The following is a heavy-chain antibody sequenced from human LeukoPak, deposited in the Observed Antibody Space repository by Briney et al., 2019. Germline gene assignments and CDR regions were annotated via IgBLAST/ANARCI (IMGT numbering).Heavy chain of an antibody. CDR3: ARAKRETSTRPWTSGMDV. J-gene: IGHJ6*02. CDR1: GFTLSDYD. Sequence: GGSLRLSCAASGFTLSDYDIHWVRQPIGKGLDWVSGLGSAGDKYHAGSERGRFTISREDAENSVYLRMNGLRPEDTAIYYCARAKRETSTRPWTSGMDVWGQGTRVTVSS. D-gene: IGHD3/OR15-3a*01. V-gene: IGHV3-13*01. CDR2: LGSAGDK.